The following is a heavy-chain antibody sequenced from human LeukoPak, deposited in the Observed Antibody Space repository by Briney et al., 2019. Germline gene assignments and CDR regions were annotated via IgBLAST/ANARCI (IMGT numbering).Heavy chain of an antibody. CDR1: GFTFSSYA. CDR3: ARGVASADFYYFDY. V-gene: IGHV3-64*02. J-gene: IGHJ4*02. D-gene: IGHD6-13*01. Sequence: GGSLRLSCAASGFTFSSYAMHWVRQAPGKGLEYVSAISSNGGSTYYADSVKGRFTISRDNSKNTLYLQMGSLRAEDMAVYYCARGVASADFYYFDYWGQGTLVTVSS. CDR2: ISSNGGST.